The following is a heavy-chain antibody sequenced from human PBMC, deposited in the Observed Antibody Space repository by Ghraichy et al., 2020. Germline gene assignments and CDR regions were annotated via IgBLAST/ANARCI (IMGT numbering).Heavy chain of an antibody. CDR1: GGSISNGAYY. J-gene: IGHJ4*02. Sequence: SETLSLTCTVSGGSISNGAYYWSWIRQHPGKGLEWIGHIYYSGSTYYNPSLNSRITISVDTSKNQFSLKLSSVTAADTAVYYCARIINYYDSAGYPVPIWDYWGQGTQVTVSS. V-gene: IGHV4-31*03. D-gene: IGHD3-22*01. CDR3: ARIINYYDSAGYPVPIWDY. CDR2: IYYSGST.